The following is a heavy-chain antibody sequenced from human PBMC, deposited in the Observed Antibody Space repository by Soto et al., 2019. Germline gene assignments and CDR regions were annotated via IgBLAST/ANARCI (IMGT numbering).Heavy chain of an antibody. J-gene: IGHJ5*02. D-gene: IGHD3-3*01. Sequence: ASVKVSCKVSGYTLTELSMHWVRQAPGKGLEWMGGFDPEDGETIYAQKFQGRVTMTEDTSTDTAYMELSSLRSEDTAVYYCANENPRLTIFGVANRENWFDPWGQGTLVTVSS. V-gene: IGHV1-24*01. CDR3: ANENPRLTIFGVANRENWFDP. CDR2: FDPEDGET. CDR1: GYTLTELS.